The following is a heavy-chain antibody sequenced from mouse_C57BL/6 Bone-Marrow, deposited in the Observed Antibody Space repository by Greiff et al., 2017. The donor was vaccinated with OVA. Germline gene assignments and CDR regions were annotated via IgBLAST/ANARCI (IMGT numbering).Heavy chain of an antibody. CDR1: GFNIKNTY. Sequence: EVQLQESVAELVRPGASVKLSCTASGFNIKNTYMHWVKQRPEQGLEWIGRIDPANDNTKYAPKFQGKATMTADTSSNTAYLQLSSLSSEDTAVYCCAGGNFCGSFYAMDYWGQGTSVTVSS. V-gene: IGHV14-3*01. J-gene: IGHJ4*01. CDR3: AGGNFCGSFYAMDY. CDR2: IDPANDNT. D-gene: IGHD1-1*02.